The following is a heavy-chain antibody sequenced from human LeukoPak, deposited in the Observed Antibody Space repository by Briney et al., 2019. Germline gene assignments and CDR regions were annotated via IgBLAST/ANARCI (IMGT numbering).Heavy chain of an antibody. V-gene: IGHV4-59*01. D-gene: IGHD7-27*01. J-gene: IGHJ4*02. CDR1: GGSLSRYH. Sequence: SETLSLTCTVSGGSLSRYHWFWIRQSPGKGPEWIGYVYSSVSTNYNPSLKSRVTISIDTSENQFSLKLTSMTAADTAVYYCARGSYGDRIDNWGQGILVTVSS. CDR3: ARGSYGDRIDN. CDR2: VYSSVST.